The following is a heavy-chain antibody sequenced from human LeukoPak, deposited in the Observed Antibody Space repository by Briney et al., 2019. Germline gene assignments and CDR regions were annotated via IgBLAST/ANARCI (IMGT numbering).Heavy chain of an antibody. CDR2: IYYSGST. D-gene: IGHD3-3*01. Sequence: SETLSLTCTVSGGSISSFYWSWIRQPPGKGLEWIGYIYYSGSTNYNPSLKSRVNISVDTSKNQFSLNLSSVTTADTAVYYCARQGSGTRANFVYWGQGTLVTVSS. CDR1: GGSISSFY. V-gene: IGHV4-59*01. CDR3: ARQGSGTRANFVY. J-gene: IGHJ4*02.